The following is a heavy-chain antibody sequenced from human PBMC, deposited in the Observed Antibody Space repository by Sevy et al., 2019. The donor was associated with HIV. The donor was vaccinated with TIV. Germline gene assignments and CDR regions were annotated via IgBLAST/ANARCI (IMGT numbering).Heavy chain of an antibody. V-gene: IGHV3-15*01. CDR1: EFTFSNYA. D-gene: IGHD1-26*01. Sequence: GGSLRLSCAASEFTFSNYAMGWVRQAPGKGLEWVGRIKSKTEGATRDFAAPVKGRLLISRDDSRNTVYLQMNSLKTEDTAVYYCTAGVGASDFDYWGQGTLVTVSS. CDR2: IKSKTEGATR. J-gene: IGHJ4*02. CDR3: TAGVGASDFDY.